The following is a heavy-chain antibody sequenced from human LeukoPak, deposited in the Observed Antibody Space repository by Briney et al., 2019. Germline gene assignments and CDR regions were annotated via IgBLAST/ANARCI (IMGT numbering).Heavy chain of an antibody. CDR2: IYYSGST. J-gene: IGHJ4*02. V-gene: IGHV4-39*01. Sequence: SETLSLTCTVSGGSISSSSYYWGWICQPPGKGLEWIGSIYYSGSTYYNPSLKSRVTISVDTSKNQFSLKLSSVTAADTAVYYCARSLNWGSGYYFDYWGQGTLVTVSS. CDR1: GGSISSSSYY. D-gene: IGHD7-27*01. CDR3: ARSLNWGSGYYFDY.